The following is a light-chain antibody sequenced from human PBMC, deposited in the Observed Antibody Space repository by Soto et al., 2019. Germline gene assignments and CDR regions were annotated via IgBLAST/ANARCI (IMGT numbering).Light chain of an antibody. CDR3: HQYSSSPRT. CDR1: QSVSSNF. J-gene: IGKJ1*01. Sequence: PGERVTLSCRASQSVSSNFLAWYQQKPGQAPRLLIYGASNRAAGIPDRFSGSGSGTDFTLTISRLAPEDFAVYYCHQYSSSPRTVGQGTKVDSK. V-gene: IGKV3-20*01. CDR2: GAS.